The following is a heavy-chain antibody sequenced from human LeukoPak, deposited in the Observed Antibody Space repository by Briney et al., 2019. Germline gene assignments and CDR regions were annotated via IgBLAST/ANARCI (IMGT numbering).Heavy chain of an antibody. V-gene: IGHV3-30*04. CDR3: SVTVDTAMTLPDY. CDR1: GFTFSSYA. D-gene: IGHD5-18*01. J-gene: IGHJ4*02. CDR2: ISYDGSNK. Sequence: PGGSLRLSCAASGFTFSSYAMHWVRQAPGKGLEWVAVISYDGSNKYYADSVKGRFTISRDNSKSTLYLQMNSLRAEDTAVYYCSVTVDTAMTLPDYWGQGTLVTVSS.